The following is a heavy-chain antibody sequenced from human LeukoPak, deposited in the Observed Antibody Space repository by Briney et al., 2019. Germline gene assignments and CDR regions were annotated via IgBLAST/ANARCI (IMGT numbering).Heavy chain of an antibody. CDR3: ANGDDYGGDY. Sequence: PGGSLRLSCAASGFTFSSYSMHWVRQAPGKGLEWVAVISYDGSNKYYADSVKGRFTISRDNSKNTLYLQMNSLRAEDTAVYYCANGDDYGGDYWGQGTLVTVSS. D-gene: IGHD4-23*01. V-gene: IGHV3-30*18. CDR2: ISYDGSNK. J-gene: IGHJ4*02. CDR1: GFTFSSYS.